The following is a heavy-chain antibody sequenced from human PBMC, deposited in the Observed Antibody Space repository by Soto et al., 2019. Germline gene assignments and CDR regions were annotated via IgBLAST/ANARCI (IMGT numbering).Heavy chain of an antibody. V-gene: IGHV3-30*03. CDR1: GFTFSSYG. J-gene: IGHJ5*02. CDR2: ISYDGSNK. Sequence: GGSLRLSCAASGFTFSSYGMHWVRQAPGKGLEWVAVISYDGSNKYYADSVKGRFTISRDNSKNTLYLQMNSLRAEDTAVYYCARYLHGSSTSCPFDPWGQGTLVTVSS. CDR3: ARYLHGSSTSCPFDP. D-gene: IGHD2-2*01.